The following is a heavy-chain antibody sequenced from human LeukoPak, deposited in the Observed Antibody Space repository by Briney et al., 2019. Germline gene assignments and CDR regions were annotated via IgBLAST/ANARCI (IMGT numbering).Heavy chain of an antibody. CDR3: ARPSSGSYSAFTI. CDR2: ISFSGNT. D-gene: IGHD1-26*01. Sequence: SETLSLTCSVSGGSVSSGSYYWTWIRQPPGKGLEWIGYISFSGNTNYNPSLKSRVTISVDTSKNQFSLKVRSVTAADTAVYYCARPSSGSYSAFTIWGQGTMVTASS. CDR1: GGSVSSGSYY. J-gene: IGHJ3*02. V-gene: IGHV4-61*01.